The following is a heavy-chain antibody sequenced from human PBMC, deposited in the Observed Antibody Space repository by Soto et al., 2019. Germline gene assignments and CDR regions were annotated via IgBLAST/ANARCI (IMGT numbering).Heavy chain of an antibody. Sequence: PSQTLSLTCAISGDSVSSNTASWNWIRQSPSRGLEWLGRTYFRSKWYNDCAVSVKSRIIINPDTSNNQFSLQLNSVTPEDTAVYFCAKGDNLGPKTGYAFDPWGQGIRVTVSS. J-gene: IGHJ5*02. CDR3: AKGDNLGPKTGYAFDP. V-gene: IGHV6-1*01. CDR2: TYFRSKWYN. CDR1: GDSVSSNTAS. D-gene: IGHD5-12*01.